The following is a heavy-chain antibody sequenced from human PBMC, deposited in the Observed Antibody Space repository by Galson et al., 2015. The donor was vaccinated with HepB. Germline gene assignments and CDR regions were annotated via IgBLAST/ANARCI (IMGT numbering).Heavy chain of an antibody. D-gene: IGHD1-1*01. V-gene: IGHV1-3*01. CDR1: GYTFTRCA. CDR2: INAGDGNT. CDR3: ARDQGPGYFDY. J-gene: IGHJ4*02. Sequence: SVKVSCKASGYTFTRCALHWVRQAPGQRLEWMGWINAGDGNTRYSQKFQGRVTITGDTSASTAYMELSSLRSEDTALYYCARDQGPGYFDYWGQGTLVTVSS.